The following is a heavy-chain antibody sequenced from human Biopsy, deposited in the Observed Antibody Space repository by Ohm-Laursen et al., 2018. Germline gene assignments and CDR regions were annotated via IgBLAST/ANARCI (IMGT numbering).Heavy chain of an antibody. CDR3: ARVPAYPSIDGYYGLDL. Sequence: ASVKASCKASGYTFAGYYLHLVRQAPAHGLGWMGWINPNSGNANYAQSFQGRLTVTRDTSISTAYMELTSLTFDDTAIYYCARVPAYPSIDGYYGLDLWGQGTTVIVSS. D-gene: IGHD3-9*01. V-gene: IGHV1-2*02. CDR2: INPNSGNA. CDR1: GYTFAGYY. J-gene: IGHJ6*02.